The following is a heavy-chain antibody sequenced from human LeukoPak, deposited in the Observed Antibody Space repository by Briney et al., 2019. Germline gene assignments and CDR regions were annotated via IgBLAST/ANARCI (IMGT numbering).Heavy chain of an antibody. Sequence: GGSLRLSCAASGFSFSTYTVTWVRQAPGKGRELVASISSSSSYISYADSVKGRFTISRDNAKNSLYLQMNSLRAEDTAVYYCARDGSADEPDYYDYYMDVWGKGTTVTVSS. J-gene: IGHJ6*03. CDR1: GFSFSTYT. V-gene: IGHV3-21*01. CDR2: ISSSSSYI. D-gene: IGHD3-16*01. CDR3: ARDGSADEPDYYDYYMDV.